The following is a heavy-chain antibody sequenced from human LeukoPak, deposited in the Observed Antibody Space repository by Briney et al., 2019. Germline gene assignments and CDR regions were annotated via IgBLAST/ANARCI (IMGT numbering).Heavy chain of an antibody. D-gene: IGHD1-26*01. Sequence: PSETLSLTCTVSGGSIRSYYWSWIRQPPGKGLEWIGYIYYSGSTNYNPSLKSRVTISVDASKDQFSLKLSSVTAADTAVYYCARGNIVGATDAFDIWGQGTMVTVSS. CDR1: GGSIRSYY. J-gene: IGHJ3*02. CDR3: ARGNIVGATDAFDI. V-gene: IGHV4-59*01. CDR2: IYYSGST.